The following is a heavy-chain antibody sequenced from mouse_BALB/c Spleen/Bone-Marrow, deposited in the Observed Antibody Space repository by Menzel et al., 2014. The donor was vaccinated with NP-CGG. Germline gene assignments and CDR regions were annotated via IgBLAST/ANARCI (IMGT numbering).Heavy chain of an antibody. CDR3: ARWGQNKSPCALEY. J-gene: IGHJ4*01. Sequence: VQLQQSGPEVVKPGALVKISCKASGYTFTSYDINWVKQRPGQGLEWIGWIYPGDGSAKYNEKFRGKATLTADKSSSTQFMQLSRLTSEKSAVYFCARWGQNKSPCALEYWGQGTPVTVTS. CDR2: IYPGDGSA. D-gene: IGHD5-2*01. CDR1: GYTFTSYD. V-gene: IGHV1S56*01.